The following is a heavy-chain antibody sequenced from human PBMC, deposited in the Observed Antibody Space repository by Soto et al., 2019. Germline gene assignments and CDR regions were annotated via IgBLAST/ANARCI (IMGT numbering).Heavy chain of an antibody. D-gene: IGHD3-22*01. Sequence: PGGSLRLSCAASGFTFTRYDMHWVRLTAGKGLEWVSSIGTDSDTYYVDSVKGRFTISREDDKNSVYLQMNSLGAGDTAVYYCARAYYDSSGYPVGGMDVWGQGTMVTVSS. CDR3: ARAYYDSSGYPVGGMDV. CDR2: IGTDSDT. J-gene: IGHJ6*02. V-gene: IGHV3-13*01. CDR1: GFTFTRYD.